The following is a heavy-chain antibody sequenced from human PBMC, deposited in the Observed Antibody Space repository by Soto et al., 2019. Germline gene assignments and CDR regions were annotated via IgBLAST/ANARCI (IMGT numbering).Heavy chain of an antibody. Sequence: QVHLQESGPGLVTPSGTLSLTCAVSGGSISDNWWGWVRQPPGKGLEWIGETYHSGRTNYNPSLKSRVTISVDKSKNHFSLKLTSVTAADTAVYYCARNDFYDMDVWGQGTTVTVSS. J-gene: IGHJ6*02. CDR1: GGSISDNW. CDR2: TYHSGRT. V-gene: IGHV4-4*02. CDR3: ARNDFYDMDV.